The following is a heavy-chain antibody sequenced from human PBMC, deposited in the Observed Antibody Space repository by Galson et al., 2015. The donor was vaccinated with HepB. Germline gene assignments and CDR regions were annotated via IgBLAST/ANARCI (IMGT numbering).Heavy chain of an antibody. J-gene: IGHJ4*02. CDR3: ARDSVGHMIVVVPLLDY. Sequence: SLRLSCAASGFTFSSYAMHWVRQAPGKGLEWVAVISYDGSNKYYADSVKGRFTISRDNSKNTLYLQMNSLRAEDTAVYYCARDSVGHMIVVVPLLDYWGQGTLVTVSS. D-gene: IGHD3-22*01. CDR1: GFTFSSYA. CDR2: ISYDGSNK. V-gene: IGHV3-30-3*01.